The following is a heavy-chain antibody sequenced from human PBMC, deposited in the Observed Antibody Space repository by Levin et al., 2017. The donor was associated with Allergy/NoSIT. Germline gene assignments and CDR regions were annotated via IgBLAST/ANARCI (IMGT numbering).Heavy chain of an antibody. J-gene: IGHJ4*02. V-gene: IGHV3-48*01. CDR2: ISSSSSTI. D-gene: IGHD2-15*01. CDR1: GFTFSSYS. Sequence: GESLKISCAASGFTFSSYSINWVRQAPGKGLEWVSYISSSSSTIYYEDSVKGRFTVCRDNAKKSLYLQMNSLRAEDTAVYYCARERVRGGSSFDYWGQGTLVTVSS. CDR3: ARERVRGGSSFDY.